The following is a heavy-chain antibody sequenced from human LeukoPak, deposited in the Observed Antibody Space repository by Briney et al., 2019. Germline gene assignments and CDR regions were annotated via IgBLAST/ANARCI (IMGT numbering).Heavy chain of an antibody. CDR1: GGSFSGNY. V-gene: IGHV4-34*01. CDR2: INHSGST. Sequence: PSETLSLTCAVYGGSFSGNYWSWIRQPPGKGLEWIGEINHSGSTNYNPSLKSRVTISVDTSKNQFSLKLSSVTAADTAVYYCASTRGYGSGSSNWGQGTLVTVSS. CDR3: ASTRGYGSGSSN. J-gene: IGHJ4*02. D-gene: IGHD3-10*01.